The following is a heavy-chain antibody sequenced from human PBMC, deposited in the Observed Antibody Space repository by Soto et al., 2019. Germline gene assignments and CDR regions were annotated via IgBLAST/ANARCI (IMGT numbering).Heavy chain of an antibody. D-gene: IGHD3-22*01. Sequence: GASVKVSCKASGYTFTSYAMHWVRQAPGQRLEWMGWINAGNGNTKYAQKLQGRVTITTDTSANTAYMELRSLRSEDTAMYYCARGGYYDSSGSRNYHYYGMNVWGQGTTVTVSS. CDR1: GYTFTSYA. J-gene: IGHJ6*02. V-gene: IGHV1-3*01. CDR2: INAGNGNT. CDR3: ARGGYYDSSGSRNYHYYGMNV.